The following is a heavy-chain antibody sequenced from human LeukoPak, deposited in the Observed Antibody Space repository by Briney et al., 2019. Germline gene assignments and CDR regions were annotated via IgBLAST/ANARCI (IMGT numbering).Heavy chain of an antibody. D-gene: IGHD3-9*01. Sequence: ASVKVSCKASGYTFTSYYIHWVRQAPGQGLEWMGIINPSGGSTSYAQKFQGRVPMTRDTSTSTVYMELSSLRSEDTAVYYCARDGYDILTGYYHAFDIWGQGTMVTVSS. CDR1: GYTFTSYY. V-gene: IGHV1-46*01. J-gene: IGHJ3*02. CDR3: ARDGYDILTGYYHAFDI. CDR2: INPSGGST.